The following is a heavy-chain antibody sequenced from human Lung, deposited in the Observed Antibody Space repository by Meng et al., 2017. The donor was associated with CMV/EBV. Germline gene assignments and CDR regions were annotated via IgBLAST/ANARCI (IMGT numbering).Heavy chain of an antibody. CDR3: VRDGDSSNWPLDY. CDR1: GFMFSDYG. J-gene: IGHJ4*02. D-gene: IGHD6-13*01. V-gene: IGHV3-30*03. CDR2: ILKDGSDK. Sequence: QVHRWGSWGGVVQPWRSLRLSCAVSGFMFSDYGMHWVRQAPGKAPEWVAFILKDGSDKFYRDSVKGRFTISRDPGKNTLYLQMDSLRPEDTAIYYCVRDGDSSNWPLDYWGQGTLVTVSS.